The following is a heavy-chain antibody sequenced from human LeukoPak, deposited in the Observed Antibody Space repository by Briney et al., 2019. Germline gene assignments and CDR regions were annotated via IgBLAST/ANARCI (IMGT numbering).Heavy chain of an antibody. J-gene: IGHJ3*02. V-gene: IGHV3-7*01. Sequence: GGSLRLSCAASGFTFGSYWMSWVRQAPGKGLEWVANIKQDGSEKYYVDSVKGRFTISRDNAKNSLYLQMNSLRAEDTAVYYRATRLVRGVIPDAFDIWGQGTMVTVSS. D-gene: IGHD3-10*01. CDR3: ATRLVRGVIPDAFDI. CDR1: GFTFGSYW. CDR2: IKQDGSEK.